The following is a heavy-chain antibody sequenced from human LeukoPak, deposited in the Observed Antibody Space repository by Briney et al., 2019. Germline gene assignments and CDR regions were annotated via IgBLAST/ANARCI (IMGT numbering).Heavy chain of an antibody. Sequence: GGSLRLSCAASGFTFSSYAMSWVRQAPGKGLEWVSNIRGSSSAMNYADSVKGRFTISRDNAKNSLYLEMSSLRAEDTAVYYCARDRDWSFDYWGQGTLVTVSS. CDR1: GFTFSSYA. J-gene: IGHJ4*02. CDR2: IRGSSSAM. D-gene: IGHD3-9*01. V-gene: IGHV3-48*04. CDR3: ARDRDWSFDY.